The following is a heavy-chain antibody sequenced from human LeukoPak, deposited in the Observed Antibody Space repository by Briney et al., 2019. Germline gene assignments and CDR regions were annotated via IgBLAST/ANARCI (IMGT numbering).Heavy chain of an antibody. V-gene: IGHV1-8*01. CDR2: MNPNSGNT. J-gene: IGHJ4*02. CDR1: GYTFTSYD. CDR3: AREGIATVTPFFDY. D-gene: IGHD4-17*01. Sequence: GASVKVSCKASGYTFTSYDINWVRQATGQGLEWMGWMNPNSGNTGYAQKFQGRVTMTRNTSISTAYMELSSLRSDDTAVYYCAREGIATVTPFFDYWGQGTLVTVSS.